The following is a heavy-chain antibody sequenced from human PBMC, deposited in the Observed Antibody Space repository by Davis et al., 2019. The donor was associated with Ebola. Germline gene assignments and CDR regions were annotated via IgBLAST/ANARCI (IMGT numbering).Heavy chain of an antibody. CDR1: GFTFSSYS. V-gene: IGHV3-21*01. D-gene: IGHD5-12*01. CDR2: ISSSSSYI. J-gene: IGHJ4*02. CDR3: ATGVDIQFDY. Sequence: PGGSLRLSCGASGFTFSSYSMNWVRQAPGKGLEWVSSISSSSSYIYYADSMKGRFTISRDNAKNSLYLQMNSLGAEDTAVYYCATGVDIQFDYWGQGTLVTVSS.